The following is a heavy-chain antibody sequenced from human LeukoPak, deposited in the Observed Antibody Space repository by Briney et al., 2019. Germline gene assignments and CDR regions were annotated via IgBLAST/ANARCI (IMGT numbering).Heavy chain of an antibody. V-gene: IGHV4-34*01. CDR3: ARGRYFDY. J-gene: IGHJ4*02. CDR2: INHSGST. CDR1: GGSFSGYY. Sequence: SETLSLTCAVYGGSFSGYYWSWIRQPPGKGLEWIGEINHSGSTNYNPSLKSRVTISVDTSKNQFSLKLSSVTAADTAVYYCARGRYFDYWGQGTLVTVSS.